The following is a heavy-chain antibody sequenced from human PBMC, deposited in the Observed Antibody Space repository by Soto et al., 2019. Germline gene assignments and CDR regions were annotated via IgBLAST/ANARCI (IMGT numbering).Heavy chain of an antibody. CDR1: GFICSSYD. V-gene: IGHV3-23*01. D-gene: IGHD1-1*01. J-gene: IGHJ3*02. Sequence: GGSLRLSCAVSGFICSSYDMSWVRQAPGKGLEWVSTILVGGSTHYEDSVKGRFTISRDTSKNTVYLQMNSLTAGDTAFYYCAKATATSGGAFEIYGQGTMVTVTS. CDR2: ILVGGST. CDR3: AKATATSGGAFEI.